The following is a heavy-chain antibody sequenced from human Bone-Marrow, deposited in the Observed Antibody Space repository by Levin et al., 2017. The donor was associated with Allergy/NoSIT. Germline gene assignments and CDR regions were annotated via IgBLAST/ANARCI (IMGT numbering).Heavy chain of an antibody. V-gene: IGHV3-48*02. Sequence: GESLKISCAASGFSFSGYSMNWVRQAPGKGLEWVSYISSDGSPIYYADSVKGRFTVSRDNVKKSVYMQMNSLRDEDAAVYYCARGKVAGSRHFDLWGRGTLVTVSS. CDR3: ARGKVAGSRHFDL. J-gene: IGHJ2*01. CDR1: GFSFSGYS. CDR2: ISSDGSPI.